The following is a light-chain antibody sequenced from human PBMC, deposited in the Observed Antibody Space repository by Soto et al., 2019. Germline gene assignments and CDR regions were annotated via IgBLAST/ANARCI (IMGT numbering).Light chain of an antibody. CDR2: DAS. J-gene: IGKJ5*01. CDR3: QQRSNWRIT. Sequence: EIVLTQSPATLSLSPGERATLSSRASQSVSSYLAWYQQKPGPAPRLLIYDASNRATGIPARFSGSGSGTDFTLTISSLEPEDFAVYYCQQRSNWRITFGQGTRLEIK. CDR1: QSVSSY. V-gene: IGKV3-11*01.